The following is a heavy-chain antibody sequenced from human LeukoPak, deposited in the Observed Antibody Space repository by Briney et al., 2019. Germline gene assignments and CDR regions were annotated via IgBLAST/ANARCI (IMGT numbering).Heavy chain of an antibody. D-gene: IGHD5-18*01. Sequence: SETLSLTCTVSGGSVSSGSYWWGWIRQPPGKGLVWIGTLYYSGSTYYNPSLKSRVTISVDTSKNQFSLNLTSVTAADTAVYYCARQKVDTATLDYWGQGTLVTVSS. V-gene: IGHV4-39*01. J-gene: IGHJ4*02. CDR3: ARQKVDTATLDY. CDR1: GGSVSSGSYW. CDR2: LYYSGST.